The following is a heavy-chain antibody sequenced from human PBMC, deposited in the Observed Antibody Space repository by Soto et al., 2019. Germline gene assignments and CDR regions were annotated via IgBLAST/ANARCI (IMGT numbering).Heavy chain of an antibody. CDR1: GGTFSSYA. V-gene: IGHV1-69*13. D-gene: IGHD5-18*01. CDR2: IIPIFGTA. Sequence: SVNVSCKASGGTFSSYAISWVRQAPGQGLEWMGGIIPIFGTANYAQKFQGRVTITADESTSAAYMELSSLRSEDTAVYYCARARRGYSYGYDYYYGMDVWGQGTTVTVSS. J-gene: IGHJ6*02. CDR3: ARARRGYSYGYDYYYGMDV.